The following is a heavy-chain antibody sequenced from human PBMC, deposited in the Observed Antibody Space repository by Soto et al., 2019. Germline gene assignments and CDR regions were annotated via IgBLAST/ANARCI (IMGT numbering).Heavy chain of an antibody. Sequence: QVQLVESGGGVVQPGGSLRLSCAASGFTFSGYGMHWVRQAPGEGLEWVAVISYDGLAKYYADSVRGRFTISRDKSKNTVYLQMNSLRAEDTALYYCAKDISYYYGMDVWGQRTTVTVSS. CDR3: AKDISYYYGMDV. CDR2: ISYDGLAK. CDR1: GFTFSGYG. V-gene: IGHV3-30*18. J-gene: IGHJ6*02.